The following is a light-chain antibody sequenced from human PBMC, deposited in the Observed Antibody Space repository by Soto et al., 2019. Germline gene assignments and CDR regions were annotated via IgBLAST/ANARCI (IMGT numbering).Light chain of an antibody. CDR1: SSDVGGYNY. V-gene: IGLV2-14*01. CDR2: EVI. Sequence: QSALTQPASVSGSPGQWITISCTGTSSDVGGYNYVSWYQQHPGKAPKLMIYEVINRSSGVSNRFSGSKSGNTASLSISGLQAEEEADYYCSSYTTTNTYVFGPGTKVTVL. CDR3: SSYTTTNTYV. J-gene: IGLJ1*01.